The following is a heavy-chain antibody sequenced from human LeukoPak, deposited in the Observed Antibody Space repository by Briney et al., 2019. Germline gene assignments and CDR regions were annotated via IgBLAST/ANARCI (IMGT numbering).Heavy chain of an antibody. CDR2: IYYSGST. CDR1: GGSISSGDYY. D-gene: IGHD3-22*01. V-gene: IGHV4-30-4*01. J-gene: IGHJ4*02. CDR3: AREFPCYYDSSGYYQGSFDY. Sequence: SETLSLTCTVSGGSISSGDYYWSWIRQPPGKGLEWIGYIYYSGSTYYNPSLKSRVTISVDTSKNQFSLKLSSVTAADTAVYYCAREFPCYYDSSGYYQGSFDYWGQGTLVTVSS.